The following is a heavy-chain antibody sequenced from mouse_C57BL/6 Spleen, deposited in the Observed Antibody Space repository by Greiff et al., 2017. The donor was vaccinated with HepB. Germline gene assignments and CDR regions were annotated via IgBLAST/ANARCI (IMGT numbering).Heavy chain of an antibody. Sequence: QVQLQQSGAELVKPGASVKLSCKASGYTFTEYTIHWVKQRSGQGLEWIGWFYPGSGSIKYNEKFKDKATLTADKSSSTVYMELSRLTSEDSAVYFCARHDSYGKGTDYWYFDVWGTGTTVTVSS. CDR2: FYPGSGSI. CDR1: GYTFTEYT. CDR3: ARHDSYGKGTDYWYFDV. J-gene: IGHJ1*03. V-gene: IGHV1-62-2*01. D-gene: IGHD2-1*01.